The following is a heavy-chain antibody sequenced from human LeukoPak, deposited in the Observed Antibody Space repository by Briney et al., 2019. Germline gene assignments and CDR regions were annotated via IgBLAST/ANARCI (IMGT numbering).Heavy chain of an antibody. J-gene: IGHJ6*02. CDR3: TRLGVGATGMDV. CDR1: GFTFSSYA. D-gene: IGHD1-26*01. CDR2: IRNKANNYAT. Sequence: GGSLRLSCAASGFTFSSYAMSWVRQASGKGLEWVGRIRNKANNYATAYAASVKGRFTISRDDSKNTAYLQMNSLKTEDTAVYYCTRLGVGATGMDVWGQGTTVTVSS. V-gene: IGHV3-73*01.